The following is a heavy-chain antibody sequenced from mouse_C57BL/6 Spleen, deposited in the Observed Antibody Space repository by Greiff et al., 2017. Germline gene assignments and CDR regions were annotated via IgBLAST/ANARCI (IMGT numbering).Heavy chain of an antibody. CDR3: ASQIFSGNYFDY. CDR1: GYSFTDYN. D-gene: IGHD4-1*01. Sequence: EVQLQQSGPELVKPGASGKISCKASGYSFTDYNMNWVKQSNGKSLEWIGVINPNYGTTSYNQKFKGKATLTVDHSSSTAYMQLNSLTSEDSAVYYCASQIFSGNYFDYWGQGTTLTVSS. J-gene: IGHJ2*01. CDR2: INPNYGTT. V-gene: IGHV1-39*01.